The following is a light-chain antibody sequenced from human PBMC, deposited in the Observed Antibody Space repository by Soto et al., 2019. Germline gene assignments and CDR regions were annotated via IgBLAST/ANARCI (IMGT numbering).Light chain of an antibody. CDR3: QQYNTYPIT. J-gene: IGKJ5*01. V-gene: IGKV1D-16*01. CDR2: ATS. CDR1: QPISSW. Sequence: IQMTQSPSSVSASVGDRVTITCRASQPISSWLAWYQPKPGKAPKSLIYATSNLQSGVPSRFSGSGFGTDFTLTISSLQPEDFATYYCQQYNTYPITFGQGTRLEIK.